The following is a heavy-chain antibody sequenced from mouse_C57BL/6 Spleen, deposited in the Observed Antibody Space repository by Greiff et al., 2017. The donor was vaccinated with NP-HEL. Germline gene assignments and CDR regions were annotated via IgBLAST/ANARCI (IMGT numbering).Heavy chain of an antibody. V-gene: IGHV1-82*01. Sequence: QVQLQQSGPELVKPGASVKISCKASGYAFSSSWMNWVKQRPGKGLEWIGRIYPGDGDTNYNGKFKGKATLTADKSSSTAYMQLSSLTSEDSAVYFCARRGWGAMDYWGQGTSVTVSS. J-gene: IGHJ4*01. CDR3: ARRGWGAMDY. CDR2: IYPGDGDT. CDR1: GYAFSSSW. D-gene: IGHD1-1*02.